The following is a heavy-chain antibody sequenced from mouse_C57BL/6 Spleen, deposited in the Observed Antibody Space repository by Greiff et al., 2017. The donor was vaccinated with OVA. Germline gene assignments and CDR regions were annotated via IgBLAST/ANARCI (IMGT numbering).Heavy chain of an antibody. Sequence: QVQLQQSGAELVRPGTSVKVSCKASGYAFTNYLIEWVKQRPGQGLEWIGVINPGSGGTNYNEKFKGKATLTADKSSSTAYMQLSSLTSEDSAVYFCARWWDYFDYWGQGTTLTVSS. CDR3: ARWWDYFDY. V-gene: IGHV1-54*01. CDR1: GYAFTNYL. CDR2: INPGSGGT. J-gene: IGHJ2*01. D-gene: IGHD1-1*02.